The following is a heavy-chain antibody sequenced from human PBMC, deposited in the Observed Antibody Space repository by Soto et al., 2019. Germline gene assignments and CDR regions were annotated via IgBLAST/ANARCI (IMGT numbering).Heavy chain of an antibody. J-gene: IGHJ5*02. D-gene: IGHD2-2*01. Sequence: SETLSLTCTVSGGSISSSSYYWSWIRQPPGKGLEWIGYIYYSGSTNYNPSLKSRVTISVDTSKNQFSLKLSSVTAADTAVCYCARVPRTSRAFHNWFDPWGQGTPVTVSS. V-gene: IGHV4-61*01. CDR1: GGSISSSSYY. CDR2: IYYSGST. CDR3: ARVPRTSRAFHNWFDP.